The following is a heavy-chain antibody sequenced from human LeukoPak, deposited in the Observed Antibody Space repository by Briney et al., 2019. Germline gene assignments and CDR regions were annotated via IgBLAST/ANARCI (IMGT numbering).Heavy chain of an antibody. Sequence: SETLSLTCTVSGGSISSYYWSWIRQPPGKGLEWIGYIYYSGSTNYNPSLKSRVTISVDTSKNQFSLKLSSVTAADTAVYYCAGPRLRFLEWYAFDIWGQGTMVTVSS. D-gene: IGHD3-3*01. CDR2: IYYSGST. V-gene: IGHV4-59*01. J-gene: IGHJ3*02. CDR1: GGSISSYY. CDR3: AGPRLRFLEWYAFDI.